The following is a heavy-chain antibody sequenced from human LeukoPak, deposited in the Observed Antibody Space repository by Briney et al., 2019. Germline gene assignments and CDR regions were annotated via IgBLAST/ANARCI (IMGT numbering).Heavy chain of an antibody. CDR3: ARELYGYPLDY. CDR1: GFTFSDYY. CDR2: ISSSSSYI. V-gene: IGHV3-21*01. Sequence: SGGSLRLSCTASGFTFSDYYMIWVRQAPGKGLEWVSSISSSSSYIYYADSVKGRFTISRDNAKNSLYLQMNSLRAEDTAVYYCARELYGYPLDYWGQGTLVTVSS. D-gene: IGHD5-24*01. J-gene: IGHJ4*02.